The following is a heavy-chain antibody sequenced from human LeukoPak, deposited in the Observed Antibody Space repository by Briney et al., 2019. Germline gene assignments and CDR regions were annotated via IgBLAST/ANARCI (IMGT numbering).Heavy chain of an antibody. Sequence: GGSLRPSCTASGFTFSIYWMSWVRQAPGKGLEWVASIKEDGSEEHYVDSVKGRFTISRDNARNSVHVQMNSLRAEDTAVYFCAGVRPGQYVGYFGQGGLVTGSS. V-gene: IGHV3-7*01. CDR2: IKEDGSEE. CDR3: AGVRPGQYVGY. D-gene: IGHD6-6*01. CDR1: GFTFSIYW. J-gene: IGHJ4*02.